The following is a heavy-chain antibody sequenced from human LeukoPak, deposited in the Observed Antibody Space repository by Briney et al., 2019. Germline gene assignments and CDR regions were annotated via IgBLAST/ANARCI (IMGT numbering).Heavy chain of an antibody. J-gene: IGHJ6*02. Sequence: GGPLRLSCAASGFTFSDYYMSWIRQAPGKGLEWVSYISSSGSTIYYADSVKGRFTISRDNAKNSLYLQMNSLRAEDTAVYYCARDDHCSSTSCYYYYYYGMDVWGQGTTVTVSS. CDR2: ISSSGSTI. CDR3: ARDDHCSSTSCYYYYYYGMDV. CDR1: GFTFSDYY. V-gene: IGHV3-11*01. D-gene: IGHD2-2*01.